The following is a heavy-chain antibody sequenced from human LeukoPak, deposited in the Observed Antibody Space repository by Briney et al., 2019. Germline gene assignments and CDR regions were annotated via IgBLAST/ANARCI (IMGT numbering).Heavy chain of an antibody. V-gene: IGHV3-23*01. CDR1: GFTFSSYA. CDR3: AKGEGIVVVPAAVPN. D-gene: IGHD2-2*01. Sequence: GGSLRLSCAAAGFTFSSYAMSWVRQAPGKGLEWVSAISGSGGSTYYADSVKGRFTISRDNSKNTPYLQMNSLRAEDTAVYYCAKGEGIVVVPAAVPNWGQGTLVTVSS. J-gene: IGHJ4*02. CDR2: ISGSGGST.